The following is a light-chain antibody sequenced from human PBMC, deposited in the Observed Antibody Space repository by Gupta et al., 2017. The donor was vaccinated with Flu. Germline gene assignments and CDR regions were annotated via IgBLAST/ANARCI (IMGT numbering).Light chain of an antibody. CDR2: DDS. V-gene: IGLV3-21*02. J-gene: IGLJ3*02. CDR3: QVWDTGSDHVV. Sequence: SYVLTQPPSVSVAPGQTASISCGGDNIGGRSVHWYQQKPGQAPVLVVYDDSDRPSGVPERFSGSNSGNTATLTISRVEAGDEADYSCQVWDTGSDHVVFGGGTKLTVL. CDR1: NIGGRS.